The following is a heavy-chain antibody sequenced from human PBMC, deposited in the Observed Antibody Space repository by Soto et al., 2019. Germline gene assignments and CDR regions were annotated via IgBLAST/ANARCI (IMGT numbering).Heavy chain of an antibody. J-gene: IGHJ6*02. D-gene: IGHD3-22*01. Sequence: QLQLQESGPGLVKPSETLSLTCTVSGGSISNSTYYWGWIRQPPGKGLGWIGSIYHNGNTYYNPSLRSRVTISVDTSKNQFSLRLSSVNAADSSVYYCAVSPLIGDGTDVWGQGTTVTVSS. CDR3: AVSPLIGDGTDV. V-gene: IGHV4-39*01. CDR1: GGSISNSTYY. CDR2: IYHNGNT.